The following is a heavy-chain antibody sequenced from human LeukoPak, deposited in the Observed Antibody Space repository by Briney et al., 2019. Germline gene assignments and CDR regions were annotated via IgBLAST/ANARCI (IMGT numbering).Heavy chain of an antibody. J-gene: IGHJ6*03. CDR1: GYTFTTYA. V-gene: IGHV7-4-1*02. Sequence: ASVKVSCKASGYTFTTYAMNWVRQAPGQGLEWMGWINTNTGNPTYAQGFTGRFVFSLDTSVSTAYLQISSLKAEDTAVYYCARTGYDFWSGYYWSLTHDYYYYYMDVWGKGTTATVSS. CDR3: ARTGYDFWSGYYWSLTHDYYYYYMDV. D-gene: IGHD3-3*01. CDR2: INTNTGNP.